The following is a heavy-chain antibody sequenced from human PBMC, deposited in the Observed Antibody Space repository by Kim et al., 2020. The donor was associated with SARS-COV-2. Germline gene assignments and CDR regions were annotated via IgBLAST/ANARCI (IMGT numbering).Heavy chain of an antibody. CDR2: INHSGST. Sequence: SETLSLTCAVYGGSFSGYYWSWIRQPPGKGLEWIGEINHSGSTNYNPSLKSRVTISVDTSKNQFSLKLSSVTAADTAVYYCATRRGYYGSGNWFDPWGQGTLVTVSS. J-gene: IGHJ5*02. V-gene: IGHV4-34*01. D-gene: IGHD3-10*01. CDR3: ATRRGYYGSGNWFDP. CDR1: GGSFSGYY.